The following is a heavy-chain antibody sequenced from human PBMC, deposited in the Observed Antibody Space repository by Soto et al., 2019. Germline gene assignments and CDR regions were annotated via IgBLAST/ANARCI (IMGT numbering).Heavy chain of an antibody. CDR1: GGSFSSGAFY. J-gene: IGHJ6*03. Sequence: QLQLQESGPGLVKPPETLSLICTVSGGSFSSGAFYWGWIRQPPGKGLEWIWSASYSGRAYYNPSLKGRAHISVHTSKTQSSLRLSSVTAADTAVYYCARPLYPFPSSYDYYYMYVWGRGTTVTVSS. CDR2: ASYSGRA. D-gene: IGHD6-6*01. V-gene: IGHV4-39*01. CDR3: ARPLYPFPSSYDYYYMYV.